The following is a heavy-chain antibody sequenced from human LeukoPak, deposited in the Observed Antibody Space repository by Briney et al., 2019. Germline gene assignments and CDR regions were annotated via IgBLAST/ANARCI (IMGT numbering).Heavy chain of an antibody. V-gene: IGHV3-53*01. Sequence: EGSLRLSCVASGFTFGKYWMSWVRQAPGKGLEWVSVIYSGGSTYYADSVKGRFTISRDNSKNTLYLQMNSLRAEDTAVYYCARGPLVTTVTTFYYYGMDVWGQGTTVTVSS. D-gene: IGHD4-17*01. CDR1: GFTFGKYW. CDR2: IYSGGST. CDR3: ARGPLVTTVTTFYYYGMDV. J-gene: IGHJ6*02.